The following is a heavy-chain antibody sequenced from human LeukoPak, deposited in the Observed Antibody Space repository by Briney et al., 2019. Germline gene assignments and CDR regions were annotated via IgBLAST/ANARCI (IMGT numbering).Heavy chain of an antibody. CDR1: GYTFTSHD. V-gene: IGHV1-8*01. J-gene: IGHJ4*02. Sequence: ASVKVSCKASGYTFTSHDINWVRQATGQGLEWMGWMSPNSGDTGYAQKFQGRVTMTSDSSISTAYMELSSLRSEDTAIYYCVRTPPNWGYDYWGQGTLVTVSS. CDR2: MSPNSGDT. CDR3: VRTPPNWGYDY. D-gene: IGHD7-27*01.